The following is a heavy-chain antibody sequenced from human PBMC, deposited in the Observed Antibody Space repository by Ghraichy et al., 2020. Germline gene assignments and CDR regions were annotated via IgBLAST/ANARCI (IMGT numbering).Heavy chain of an antibody. Sequence: GGSLRLSCAASGFTFTKYLMSWVRQAPGKGPVWVATIRKDGSETFYLDSVRGRFTISRDNAKDSLSLQMNNLRAEETAVYYCARRRSDNGWDLDYWGQGTLVTVSS. V-gene: IGHV3-7*04. CDR2: IRKDGSET. CDR3: ARRRSDNGWDLDY. J-gene: IGHJ4*02. CDR1: GFTFTKYL. D-gene: IGHD6-19*01.